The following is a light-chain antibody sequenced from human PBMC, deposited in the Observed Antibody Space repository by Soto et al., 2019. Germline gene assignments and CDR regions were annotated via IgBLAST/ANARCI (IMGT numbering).Light chain of an antibody. Sequence: EIVMTQSPATLSVSPGGRATLSCRASQSVSSNLAWYQQKPGQAPRLLIYGASTRATGIPARFRGSGSGTEFTLTISSLQSEDFAVYYCQQYNNWPETFGQGTKV. CDR1: QSVSSN. J-gene: IGKJ1*01. CDR2: GAS. V-gene: IGKV3-15*01. CDR3: QQYNNWPET.